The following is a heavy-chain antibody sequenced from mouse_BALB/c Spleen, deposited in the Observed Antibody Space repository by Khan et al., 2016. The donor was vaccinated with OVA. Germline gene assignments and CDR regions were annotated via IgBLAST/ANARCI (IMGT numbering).Heavy chain of an antibody. CDR3: ARDDCSSYGWFAY. Sequence: QIQLVQSGPELKKPGETVKISCKASGYTITNFGMNWVKQAPGKGLKWMVWINTNTGEPTYDAELKGRFSISLDTSASTAYLQINNFTNEDTATYYCARDDCSSYGWFAYWGQGTLVTVSA. CDR1: GYTITNFG. D-gene: IGHD1-1*01. J-gene: IGHJ3*01. V-gene: IGHV9-3*02. CDR2: INTNTGEP.